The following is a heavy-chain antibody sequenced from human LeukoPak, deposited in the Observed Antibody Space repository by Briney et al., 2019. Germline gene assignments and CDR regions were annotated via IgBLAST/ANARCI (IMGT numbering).Heavy chain of an antibody. V-gene: IGHV3-23*01. CDR2: ISGSGSST. Sequence: GGSLRLSCTASGFTFGDYLMSWVRQAPGKGLEWVSPISGSGSSTYYADSVKGRFTISRDNSKNTLYLQMNSLRAEDTAVYYCAKGVAVASPYYFDYWGQGTLVTVSS. D-gene: IGHD6-19*01. CDR1: GFTFGDYL. J-gene: IGHJ4*02. CDR3: AKGVAVASPYYFDY.